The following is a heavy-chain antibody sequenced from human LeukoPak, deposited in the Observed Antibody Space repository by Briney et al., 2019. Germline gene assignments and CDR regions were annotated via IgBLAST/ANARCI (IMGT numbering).Heavy chain of an antibody. D-gene: IGHD5-24*01. CDR3: ARGPQRWLQLTY. J-gene: IGHJ4*02. CDR2: IIPIFGTA. Sequence: SVTVSCKASGGTFSSYAISWVRQAPGQGLEWMGGIIPIFGTANYAQKFQGRVTITTDESTSTAYMELSSLRSEDTAVYYCARGPQRWLQLTYWGQGTLVTVSS. CDR1: GGTFSSYA. V-gene: IGHV1-69*05.